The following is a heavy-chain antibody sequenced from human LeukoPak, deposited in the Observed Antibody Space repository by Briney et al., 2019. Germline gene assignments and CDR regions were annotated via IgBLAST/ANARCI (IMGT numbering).Heavy chain of an antibody. CDR2: IYHSGST. CDR1: GYSISSGYY. Sequence: SETVSLTCALSGYSISSGYYWGWMLQPPGQGLERIVSIYHSGSTSYNPSLKSRVTISVDTSKNQSSLKLSSVTAADTAVYYCARRELWCGETDDAFDIWGQGTMVTVSS. J-gene: IGHJ3*02. D-gene: IGHD3-10*01. CDR3: ARRELWCGETDDAFDI. V-gene: IGHV4-38-2*01.